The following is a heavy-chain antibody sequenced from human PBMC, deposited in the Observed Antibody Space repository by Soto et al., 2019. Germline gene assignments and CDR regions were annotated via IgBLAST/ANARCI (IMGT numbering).Heavy chain of an antibody. CDR2: IYYSGST. CDR1: GGSISSGDYC. V-gene: IGHV4-30-4*01. J-gene: IGHJ3*02. CDR3: ARDAPIRARAFDI. Sequence: SETLSLTCTVSGGSISSGDYCWSWIRQPPGKGLEWIGYIYYSGSTYYNPSLKSRVTISVDTSKNQFSLKLSSVTAADTAVYYCARDAPIRARAFDIWGQGTMVTVSS.